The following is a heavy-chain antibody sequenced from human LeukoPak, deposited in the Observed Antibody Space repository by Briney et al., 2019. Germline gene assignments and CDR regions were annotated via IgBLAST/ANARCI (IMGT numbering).Heavy chain of an antibody. CDR1: GESFSGYY. CDR2: INHSGST. CDR3: AREGGTPESYYYGSGSYYSDFIGY. J-gene: IGHJ4*02. V-gene: IGHV4-34*01. Sequence: SETLSLTCAVYGESFSGYYWSWIRQPPGKGLEWIGEINHSGSTNYNPSLKSRVTISVDTSKNQFSLKLTSVTAADTAVYYCAREGGTPESYYYGSGSYYSDFIGYWGQGTLVTVSS. D-gene: IGHD3-10*01.